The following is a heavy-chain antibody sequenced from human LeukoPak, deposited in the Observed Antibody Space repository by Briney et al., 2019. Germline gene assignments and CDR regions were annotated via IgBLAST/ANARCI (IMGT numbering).Heavy chain of an antibody. J-gene: IGHJ3*02. CDR2: IYYSGGT. D-gene: IGHD3-22*01. CDR3: ARVYDYDTGVSDAFDI. CDR1: GGSISGYF. V-gene: IGHV4-59*01. Sequence: SETLSLTCTVSGGSISGYFWSWIRQPPGKGLEWIGSIYYSGGTNYNRSLKSRVTISVDTSKNQFSLKLSSVTAADTAVYYCARVYDYDTGVSDAFDIWGRGTRVTVSS.